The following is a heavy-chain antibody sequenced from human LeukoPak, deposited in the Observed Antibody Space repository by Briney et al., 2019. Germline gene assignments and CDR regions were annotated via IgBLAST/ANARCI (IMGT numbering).Heavy chain of an antibody. CDR3: ARGLVVPAAIAWGWSSGYDGAFDY. CDR1: GGSISSHY. V-gene: IGHV4-59*11. J-gene: IGHJ4*02. CDR2: IYYSGST. Sequence: SETLSLTCTVSGGSISSHYWSWIRQPPGKGLEWIGYIYYSGSTNYNPSLKSRVTISVDTSKNQFSLKLSSVTAADTAVYYCARGLVVPAAIAWGWSSGYDGAFDYWGQGTLVTVSS. D-gene: IGHD2-2*01.